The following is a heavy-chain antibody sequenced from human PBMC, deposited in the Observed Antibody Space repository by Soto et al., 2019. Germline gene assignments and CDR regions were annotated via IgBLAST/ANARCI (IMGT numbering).Heavy chain of an antibody. J-gene: IGHJ4*02. CDR3: AKAYFVWSSEQPYYFDD. V-gene: IGHV3-23*01. CDR1: GFTFSHYA. Sequence: EVQLLDSGGGLVQPGGSLRLSCAASGFTFSHYAMTWVRQGPGKGLEWVSGIRGRGGRSYYADSLKGRFTISRDNSKSTLYLEMNSHRAEDTSVYYCAKAYFVWSSEQPYYFDDWGQGALGTVSS. D-gene: IGHD3-16*01. CDR2: IRGRGGRS.